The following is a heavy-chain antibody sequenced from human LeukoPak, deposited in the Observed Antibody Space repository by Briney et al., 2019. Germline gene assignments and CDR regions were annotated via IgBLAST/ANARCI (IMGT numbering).Heavy chain of an antibody. V-gene: IGHV3-30-3*01. Sequence: GGSLRLSCAASGFTFSNYAMHWVRQAPGKGLQWVGVVSSDGGYKSYADSVGGRFTISRDNSKNTLYLHMSSLRAEDTAEYYCAREMYYYDSRGLEDWGQGTLVTVSS. D-gene: IGHD3-22*01. J-gene: IGHJ4*02. CDR3: AREMYYYDSRGLED. CDR2: VSSDGGYK. CDR1: GFTFSNYA.